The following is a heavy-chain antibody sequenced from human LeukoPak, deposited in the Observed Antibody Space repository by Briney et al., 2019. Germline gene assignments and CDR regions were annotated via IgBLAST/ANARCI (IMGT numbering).Heavy chain of an antibody. V-gene: IGHV3-33*01. D-gene: IGHD4-23*01. CDR2: IWYDGSNK. CDR1: GFTFSSYG. Sequence: GGSLRLSCAASGFTFSSYGMHWVRQAPGKGLEWVAVIWYDGSNKYYADSVKGRFTISRDNSKYTLYLQMNSLRAEDTAVYYCARSMTRGTTVVMADYWGQGTLVTVSS. CDR3: ARSMTRGTTVVMADY. J-gene: IGHJ4*02.